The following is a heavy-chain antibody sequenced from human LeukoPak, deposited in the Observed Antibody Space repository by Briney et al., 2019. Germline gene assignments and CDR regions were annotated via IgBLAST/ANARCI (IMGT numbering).Heavy chain of an antibody. J-gene: IGHJ5*02. CDR1: GFTFSSYS. CDR2: ISSSSSYI. Sequence: GGSLRLSCAASGFTFSSYSMNWVRQAPGKGLEWVSSISSSSSYIYYADSVKGRFTISRDNAKNSLYLQMNSLRAEDTAVYYCAMTDGYYDSSGYNPWGQGTLVTVSS. D-gene: IGHD3-22*01. CDR3: AMTDGYYDSSGYNP. V-gene: IGHV3-21*01.